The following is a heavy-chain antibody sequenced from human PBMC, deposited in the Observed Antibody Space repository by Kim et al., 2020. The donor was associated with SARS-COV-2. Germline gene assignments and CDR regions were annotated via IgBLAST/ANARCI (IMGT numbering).Heavy chain of an antibody. D-gene: IGHD1-26*01. Sequence: GGSLRLSCTASGFTFGDYAMSWFRQAPGKGLEWVGFIRSKAYGGTTEYAASVKGRFTISRDDSKSIAYLQMNSLKTEDTAVYYCTMVGATRGYYYYYGMDVWGQGTTVTVSS. CDR1: GFTFGDYA. J-gene: IGHJ6*02. V-gene: IGHV3-49*03. CDR2: IRSKAYGGTT. CDR3: TMVGATRGYYYYYGMDV.